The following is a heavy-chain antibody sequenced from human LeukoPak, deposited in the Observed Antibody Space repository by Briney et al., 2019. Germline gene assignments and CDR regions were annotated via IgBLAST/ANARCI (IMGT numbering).Heavy chain of an antibody. D-gene: IGHD2-2*03. CDR1: GNSVSSNSDA. CDR3: ARENHGFVT. V-gene: IGHV6-1*01. J-gene: IGHJ5*02. CDR2: TYYRSKWFN. Sequence: SQTLSLTCAISGNSVSSNSDAWNWIRQSPSRGLEWLGRTYYRSKWFNDYAVSVKSRITISPDTSKNQFSLHLNSVTPEDTAVYYCARENHGFVTWGQGILVTVSS.